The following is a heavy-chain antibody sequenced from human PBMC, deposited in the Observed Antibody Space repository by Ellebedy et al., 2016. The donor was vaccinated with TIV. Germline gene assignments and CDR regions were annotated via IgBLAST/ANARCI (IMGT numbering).Heavy chain of an antibody. Sequence: GESLKISCAASGFTVSSNYISWVRQSPGTGLAWVSVIYSGGSTFYADSVKCRFTISRDNSKNMLYLQMNSLRAEDTAVYYCVRDKQHYGDSWSFEYWGQGTLVTVSS. J-gene: IGHJ4*02. V-gene: IGHV3-66*01. CDR1: GFTVSSNY. CDR3: VRDKQHYGDSWSFEY. D-gene: IGHD3-10*01. CDR2: IYSGGST.